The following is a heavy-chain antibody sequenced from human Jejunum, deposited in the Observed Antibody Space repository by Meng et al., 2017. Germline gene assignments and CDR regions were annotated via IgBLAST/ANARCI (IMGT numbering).Heavy chain of an antibody. CDR2: INLNSGGT. Sequence: ASVKVSCKTSGYTFTDYYMHWVRQAPGQGLEWMGWINLNSGGTNYPQKFQGRVSMTRDTSISTAYMELTRLRSDDTAVYYCARKNYNGMDVWGHGTTVTVSS. J-gene: IGHJ6*02. V-gene: IGHV1-2*02. CDR1: GYTFTDYY. D-gene: IGHD1-7*01. CDR3: ARKNYNGMDV.